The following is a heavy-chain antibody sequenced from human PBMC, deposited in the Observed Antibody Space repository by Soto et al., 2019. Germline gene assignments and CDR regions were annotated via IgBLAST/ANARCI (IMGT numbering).Heavy chain of an antibody. CDR3: AKAPIWQWHRNVYFDY. V-gene: IGHV3-23*01. CDR2: ITGSGTTT. D-gene: IGHD6-19*01. J-gene: IGHJ4*02. Sequence: EVHLLESGGGLMQPGGSLRLSCATSGFTFVNYAMSWVRQAPGKGLEWVSGITGSGTTTYSADSVKGRFTISRDNGNNTLYLQMNSLRVEDTAIYYCAKAPIWQWHRNVYFDYWGQGTLVTVSS. CDR1: GFTFVNYA.